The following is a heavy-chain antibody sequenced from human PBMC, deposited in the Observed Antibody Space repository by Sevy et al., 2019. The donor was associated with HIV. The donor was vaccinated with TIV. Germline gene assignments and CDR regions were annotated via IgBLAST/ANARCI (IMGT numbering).Heavy chain of an antibody. J-gene: IGHJ6*02. V-gene: IGHV3-30*18. CDR3: AKGLYYYDSIPYGMDV. D-gene: IGHD3-22*01. CDR1: GFTFSSYG. CDR2: ISYDGSNK. Sequence: GGSLRLSCAASGFTFSSYGMHWVRQAPGKGLEWVAVISYDGSNKYYADSVKGRFTISRDNSKNTLYLQMNSLRAEDTAVYYCAKGLYYYDSIPYGMDVWGQGTTVTVSS.